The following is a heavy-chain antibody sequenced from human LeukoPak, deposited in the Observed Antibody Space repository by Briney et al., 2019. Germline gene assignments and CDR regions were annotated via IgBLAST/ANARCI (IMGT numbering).Heavy chain of an antibody. CDR1: GGSISSYY. CDR2: IYYSGST. V-gene: IGHV4-59*12. CDR3: ARLGGGYYHDAFDI. J-gene: IGHJ3*02. D-gene: IGHD3-22*01. Sequence: PSETLSLTCTVSGGSISSYYWSWIRQSPGKGLEWIGYIYYSGSTNYNPSLKSRVTISVDTSKNQFSLKLSSVTAADTAVYYCARLGGGYYHDAFDIWGQGTMVTVSS.